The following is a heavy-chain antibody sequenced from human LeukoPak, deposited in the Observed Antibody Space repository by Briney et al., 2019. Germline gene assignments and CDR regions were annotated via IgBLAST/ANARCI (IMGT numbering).Heavy chain of an antibody. CDR2: IRYDGSNK. CDR1: GFTFRSYG. J-gene: IGHJ4*02. Sequence: SGGSLRLSCAASGFTFRSYGMHWVRQAPGKGLEWVAFIRYDGSNKYYADSVKGRFTISRDNSKNTLYLQMNSLRAEDTAVYYCAKGGRVSGWYVYWGQGTLVTVSS. CDR3: AKGGRVSGWYVY. V-gene: IGHV3-30*02. D-gene: IGHD6-19*01.